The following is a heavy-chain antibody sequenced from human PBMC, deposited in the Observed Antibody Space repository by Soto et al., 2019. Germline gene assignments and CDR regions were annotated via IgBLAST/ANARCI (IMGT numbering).Heavy chain of an antibody. V-gene: IGHV1-69*06. D-gene: IGHD3-9*01. CDR1: GGTFSSNA. J-gene: IGHJ5*02. CDR3: AVTVTGSRSPVAP. CDR2: IIPIYASP. Sequence: QVQLVQSGAEVKKPGSSVKVSCKASGGTFSSNAISWVRQAPGQGLEWMGGIIPIYASPNYEQNFQGRVTVTADKATITAYLELSRLKFADSAIYYCAVTVTGSRSPVAPWGRGTLVSVSS.